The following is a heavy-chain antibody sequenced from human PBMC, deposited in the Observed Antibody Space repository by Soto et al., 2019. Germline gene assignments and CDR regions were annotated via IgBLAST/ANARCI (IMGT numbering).Heavy chain of an antibody. J-gene: IGHJ5*02. Sequence: GGYLRLSCAASGFTFDDYGMHWGRQAPGKGLEWVSGISWNSGSIGYADSVKGRFIISKDNAKNSLYLQMNNLRPEDTAFYFCAKVSTTHTFGPLDPWGQGTLVTVSS. CDR3: AKVSTTHTFGPLDP. CDR1: GFTFDDYG. D-gene: IGHD1-1*01. V-gene: IGHV3-9*01. CDR2: ISWNSGSI.